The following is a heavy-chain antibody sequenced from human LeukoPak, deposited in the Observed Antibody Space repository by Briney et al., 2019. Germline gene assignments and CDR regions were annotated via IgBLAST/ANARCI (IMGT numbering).Heavy chain of an antibody. V-gene: IGHV3-7*01. CDR2: VNRDGSET. J-gene: IGHJ3*02. CDR3: ARGSQTAFDI. Sequence: GGSLRLSCAASGFTLSNHWMTWVRQVPGRGPEWVANVNRDGSETYYLDSVKGRFTISRDNAKNSLYLQMNSLRAEDTAVYYCARGSQTAFDIWGQGTMVTVSS. CDR1: GFTLSNHW.